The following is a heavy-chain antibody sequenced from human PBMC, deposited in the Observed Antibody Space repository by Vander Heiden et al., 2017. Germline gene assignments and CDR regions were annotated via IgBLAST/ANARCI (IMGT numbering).Heavy chain of an antibody. D-gene: IGHD3-22*01. Sequence: EVQLLESGGGLVQPGGSLRLSCAASGFTFSSHAMRWVRQAPGEGLEWVSAMSGSGGSTYYADSVKGRFTISRDNSKNTLYLQMNSLRAEDTAVYYCAKGSSISYYYDSSGYYYDYWGQGTLVTVSS. V-gene: IGHV3-23*01. CDR3: AKGSSISYYYDSSGYYYDY. J-gene: IGHJ4*02. CDR1: GFTFSSHA. CDR2: MSGSGGST.